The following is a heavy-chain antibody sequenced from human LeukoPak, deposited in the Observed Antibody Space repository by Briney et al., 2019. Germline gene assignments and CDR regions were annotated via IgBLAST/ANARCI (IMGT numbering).Heavy chain of an antibody. D-gene: IGHD1-14*01. Sequence: ASETLSLTCTVSGGSISSYYWSWIRQPSGKGLEWIGYIYYSGSTNYNPSLKSRVTISVDTSKNQFSLKLSSVTAADTAVYYCARDSDRDAFDIWGQGTMVTISS. CDR2: IYYSGST. V-gene: IGHV4-59*01. J-gene: IGHJ3*02. CDR1: GGSISSYY. CDR3: ARDSDRDAFDI.